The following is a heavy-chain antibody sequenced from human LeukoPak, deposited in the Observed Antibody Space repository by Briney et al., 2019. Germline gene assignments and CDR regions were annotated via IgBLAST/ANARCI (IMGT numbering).Heavy chain of an antibody. J-gene: IGHJ3*02. Sequence: SQTLSLTCAVSGGSISSGGYSWSWIRQPPGKGLEWIGYIYHSGSTYYSPSLKSRVTISVDRSKNQFSLKLSSVTAADTAVYYCARGPSFGVVTDAFDIWGQGTMVTVSS. D-gene: IGHD3-3*01. CDR1: GGSISSGGYS. V-gene: IGHV4-30-2*01. CDR2: IYHSGST. CDR3: ARGPSFGVVTDAFDI.